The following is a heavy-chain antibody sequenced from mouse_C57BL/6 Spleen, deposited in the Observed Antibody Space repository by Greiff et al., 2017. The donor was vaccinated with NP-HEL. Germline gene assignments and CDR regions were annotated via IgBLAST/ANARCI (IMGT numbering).Heavy chain of an antibody. CDR2: ISYDGSN. V-gene: IGHV3-6*01. J-gene: IGHJ3*01. Sequence: EVQLQESGPGLVKPSQSLSLTCSVTGYSITSGYYWNWIRQFPGNKLEWMGYISYDGSNNYNPSLKNRISITRDTSKNQFFLKLNSVTTEDTATYYCARGGYYGSSPFAYWGQRTLVTVSA. D-gene: IGHD1-1*01. CDR3: ARGGYYGSSPFAY. CDR1: GYSITSGYY.